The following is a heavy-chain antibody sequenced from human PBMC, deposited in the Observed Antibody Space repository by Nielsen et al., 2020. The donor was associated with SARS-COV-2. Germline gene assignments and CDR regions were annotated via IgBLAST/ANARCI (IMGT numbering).Heavy chain of an antibody. Sequence: GESLKISCAASGFTFSSYGMHWVRQAPGKGLEWVAVLSYDGSNKYYADSVKGRFTISRDNSKNTLYLQMNSLRAEDTAVYYCASSRGHNGVDYWGQGTLVTVSS. J-gene: IGHJ4*02. CDR2: LSYDGSNK. CDR3: ASSRGHNGVDY. D-gene: IGHD1-1*01. CDR1: GFTFSSYG. V-gene: IGHV3-30*03.